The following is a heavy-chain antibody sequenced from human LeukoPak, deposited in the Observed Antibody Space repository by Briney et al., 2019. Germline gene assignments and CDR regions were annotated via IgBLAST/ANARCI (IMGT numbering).Heavy chain of an antibody. CDR1: GGSFSGYY. V-gene: IGHV4-34*01. Sequence: SEALSLTCAVYGGSFSGYYWSWIRQPPGKGLEWIGEINHSGSTNYNPSLKSRVTISVDTSKNQFSLKLSSVTAADTAVYYCVRRGYSYRYWGQGTLVTVSS. J-gene: IGHJ4*02. CDR3: VRRGYSYRY. CDR2: INHSGST. D-gene: IGHD3-16*02.